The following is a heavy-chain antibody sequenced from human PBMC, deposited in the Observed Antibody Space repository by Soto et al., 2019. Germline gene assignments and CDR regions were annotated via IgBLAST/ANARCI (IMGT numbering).Heavy chain of an antibody. CDR2: IIPIFGTA. D-gene: IGHD5-18*01. Sequence: SVKVSCKASGGTFSSYAISWVRQAPGQGLEWMGGIIPIFGTANYAQKFQGRVTITADESTSTAYMELSSLRSEDTAVYYCEREESWIQLRKYYYYGMDVWGQGTTVTVSS. CDR3: EREESWIQLRKYYYYGMDV. CDR1: GGTFSSYA. J-gene: IGHJ6*02. V-gene: IGHV1-69*13.